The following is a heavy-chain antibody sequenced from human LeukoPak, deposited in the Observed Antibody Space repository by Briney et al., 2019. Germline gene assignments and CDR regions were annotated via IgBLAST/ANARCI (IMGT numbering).Heavy chain of an antibody. Sequence: ASVKVSCKASGYTFTSYGINWVRQAPGQGLEWMGWINPNSGGTNYAQKFQGRVTMTRDTSISTAYMELSRLRSDDTAVYYCARDTAMVSGYYMDVWGKGTTVTVSS. CDR3: ARDTAMVSGYYMDV. D-gene: IGHD5-18*01. V-gene: IGHV1-2*02. CDR1: GYTFTSYG. CDR2: INPNSGGT. J-gene: IGHJ6*03.